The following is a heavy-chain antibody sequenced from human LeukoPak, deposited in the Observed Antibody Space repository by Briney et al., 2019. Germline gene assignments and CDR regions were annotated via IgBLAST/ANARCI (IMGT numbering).Heavy chain of an antibody. V-gene: IGHV3-74*01. D-gene: IGHD3-10*01. Sequence: GGSLRLSCAASGFTFSSYWMHWVRQAPGKGLVWVSRINSDGSSTSYADSVKGRFTISRDNAKNSLYLQMNSLRAEDTAVYYCARVYYDSGSLYYYYYYMDVWGKGTTVTISS. J-gene: IGHJ6*03. CDR3: ARVYYDSGSLYYYYYYMDV. CDR2: INSDGSST. CDR1: GFTFSSYW.